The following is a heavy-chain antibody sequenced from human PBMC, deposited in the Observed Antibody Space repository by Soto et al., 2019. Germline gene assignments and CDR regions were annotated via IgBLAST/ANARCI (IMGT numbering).Heavy chain of an antibody. J-gene: IGHJ6*02. CDR2: ISYDGSYK. Sequence: QVQLVESGGGVVQPGRSLRLSCAASGFTFSSYAMHWVRQAPGKGLEWVAVISYDGSYKYYADSVKGRFTISRDNSKNTLYLQMNSLRAEDTAVYYCARDEGYCSSTSCYLPGMDVWGQGTTVTVSS. CDR1: GFTFSSYA. V-gene: IGHV3-30-3*01. CDR3: ARDEGYCSSTSCYLPGMDV. D-gene: IGHD2-2*01.